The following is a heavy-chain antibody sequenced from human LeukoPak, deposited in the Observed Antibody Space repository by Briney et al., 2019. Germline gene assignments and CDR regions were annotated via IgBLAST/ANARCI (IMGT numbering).Heavy chain of an antibody. CDR1: GYTFTNYY. Sequence: ASVKVSCKASGYTFTNYYLHWVRQASGQGFEWMGIINPGGGTTTYAQKFQGRVTMTRDTSTSTVYMELSSLRSEDTAVYYCARGGFTTMVRGVIITLDAFDIWGQGTIVTVSS. CDR3: ARGGFTTMVRGVIITLDAFDI. D-gene: IGHD3-10*01. V-gene: IGHV1-46*01. CDR2: INPGGGTT. J-gene: IGHJ3*02.